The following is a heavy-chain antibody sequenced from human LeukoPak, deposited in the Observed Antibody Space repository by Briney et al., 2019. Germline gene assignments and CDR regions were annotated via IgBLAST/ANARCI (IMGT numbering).Heavy chain of an antibody. D-gene: IGHD3-22*01. CDR1: GGSISSSNW. Sequence: SGTLSLTCAVSGGSISSSNWWSWVRQPPGKGLEWIGEIYHSGSTNYNPSLKSRVTISVDKSKNQFSLKLSSVTAADTAVYYCARGEYYYDSSGYYIDAFDIWGQGTMVTVSS. CDR2: IYHSGST. V-gene: IGHV4-4*02. J-gene: IGHJ3*02. CDR3: ARGEYYYDSSGYYIDAFDI.